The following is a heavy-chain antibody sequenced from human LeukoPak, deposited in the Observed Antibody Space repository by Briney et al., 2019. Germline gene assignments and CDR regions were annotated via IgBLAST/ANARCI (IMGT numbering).Heavy chain of an antibody. Sequence: SVKVSCKASGDTFSSYAISWVRQAPGQGLEWMGGIIPIFGTANYAQKFQGRVTITADESTSTAYMELSSLRSEDTAVYYCARAVFGYSSSLNWFDPWGQGTLVTVSS. J-gene: IGHJ5*02. CDR1: GDTFSSYA. CDR3: ARAVFGYSSSLNWFDP. CDR2: IIPIFGTA. D-gene: IGHD6-13*01. V-gene: IGHV1-69*13.